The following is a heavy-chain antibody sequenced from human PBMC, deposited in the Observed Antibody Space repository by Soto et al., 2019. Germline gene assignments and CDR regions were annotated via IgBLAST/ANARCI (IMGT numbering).Heavy chain of an antibody. CDR2: IYWKDDK. D-gene: IGHD3-16*01. CDR1: GFSLGISGVG. J-gene: IGHJ5*02. V-gene: IGHV2-5*01. CDR3: AHTRRGLGELFHNWFER. Sequence: SGPTLVNPTQTLTLTCTFSGFSLGISGVGVGWIRQSPGKALEWLAVIYWKDDKRYSPSLKNRLTITKDNSKNPVVLTMNNMDPVDTATYYCAHTRRGLGELFHNWFERWGQGTMVTVSS.